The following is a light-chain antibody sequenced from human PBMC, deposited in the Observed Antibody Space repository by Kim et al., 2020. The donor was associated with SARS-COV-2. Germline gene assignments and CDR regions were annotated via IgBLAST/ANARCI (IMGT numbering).Light chain of an antibody. Sequence: DVVMTQSPLSLPVTPGEPASISCRSSQSLLYSDGHSYLDWHLQKPGQSPQLLIYMGSNRASGVPDRFSGSGSGTDFTLKISRVEAEDAGVYYCMQTLQTPYTLGQGTKLEI. CDR2: MGS. CDR3: MQTLQTPYT. J-gene: IGKJ2*01. V-gene: IGKV2-28*01. CDR1: QSLLYSDGHSY.